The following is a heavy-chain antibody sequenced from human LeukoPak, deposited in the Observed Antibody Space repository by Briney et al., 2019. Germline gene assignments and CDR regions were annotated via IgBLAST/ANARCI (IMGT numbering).Heavy chain of an antibody. V-gene: IGHV3-66*01. CDR2: IYSGGST. J-gene: IGHJ4*02. D-gene: IGHD4-11*01. CDR3: AREPPTLQLFDY. CDR1: GFTVSSNY. Sequence: GGSLRLSCAASGFTVSSNYMSWVRQAPGKGLEWVSVIYSGGSTYYADSVKGRFTISRDNSKNTLYLQMNSLRAEDTAVYYCAREPPTLQLFDYWGQGTLVTVSS.